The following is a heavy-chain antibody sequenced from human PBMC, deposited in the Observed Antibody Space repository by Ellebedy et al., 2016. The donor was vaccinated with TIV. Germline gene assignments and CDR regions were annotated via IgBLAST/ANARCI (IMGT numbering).Heavy chain of an antibody. Sequence: PGGSLRLSCAASGFTFSSYSMNWVRQAPGKGLEWVSSISSSSSYIYYADSVKGRFTISRDNAKKSLYLQMNSLRAEDTAVYYCAREGGYSGYENFDYWGQGTLVTVSS. V-gene: IGHV3-21*01. CDR2: ISSSSSYI. D-gene: IGHD5-12*01. CDR3: AREGGYSGYENFDY. CDR1: GFTFSSYS. J-gene: IGHJ4*02.